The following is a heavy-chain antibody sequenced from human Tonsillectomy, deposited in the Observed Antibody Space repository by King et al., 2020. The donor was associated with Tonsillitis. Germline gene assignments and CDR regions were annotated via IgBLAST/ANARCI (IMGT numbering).Heavy chain of an antibody. D-gene: IGHD5-18*01. V-gene: IGHV3-23*04. CDR1: GFTFSSYA. CDR2: ISGGGGST. Sequence: VQLVQSGGGLVQPGGSLRLSCAASGFTFSSYAMSWVRQAPGKGLEWVSGISGGGGSTYYADFVEGQFTISRDNSKNTLYLQLSSLRAEDTAIYYFAKDRAAMITPTGSMDVWGQGTTVTVSS. CDR3: AKDRAAMITPTGSMDV. J-gene: IGHJ6*02.